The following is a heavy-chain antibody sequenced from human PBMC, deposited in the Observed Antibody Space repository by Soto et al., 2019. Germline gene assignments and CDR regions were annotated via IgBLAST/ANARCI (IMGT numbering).Heavy chain of an antibody. CDR3: ARHKLGLRGVVGGLVANWFDP. Sequence: QLQLQESGPGLVKPSETLSLTCTVSGGSISSSSYYWGWIRQPPGKGLEWIGSIYYSGSTYYNPSLKSRVTISLVTSKDQYHLKRSPVSDADTAVYYWARHKLGLRGVVGGLVANWFDPWGQGTLVTVSS. CDR2: IYYSGST. V-gene: IGHV4-39*01. D-gene: IGHD3-10*01. CDR1: GGSISSSSYY. J-gene: IGHJ5*02.